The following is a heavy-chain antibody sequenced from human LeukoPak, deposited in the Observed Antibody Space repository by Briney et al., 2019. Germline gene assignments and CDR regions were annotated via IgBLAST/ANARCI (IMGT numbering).Heavy chain of an antibody. D-gene: IGHD1-26*01. CDR1: GFTFSSYE. V-gene: IGHV3-48*03. CDR3: AREGRDRRWELIDY. CDR2: ISSSGSTI. J-gene: IGHJ4*02. Sequence: GGSLRLSCAASGFTFSSYEMTWVRQAPGKGLEWVSYISSSGSTIYYADSVKGRFTISRDNAKNSLYLQMNGLRVEDTAVYYCAREGRDRRWELIDYWGQGTLVTVSS.